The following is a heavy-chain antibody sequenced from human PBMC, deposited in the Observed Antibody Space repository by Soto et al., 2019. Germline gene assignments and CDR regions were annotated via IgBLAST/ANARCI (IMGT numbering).Heavy chain of an antibody. CDR2: IKSKTDGGTT. V-gene: IGHV3-15*07. CDR1: GFTFSNAW. CDR3: TTTTLILGGYYYYYGMDV. Sequence: GGSLRLSCAASGFTFSNAWMDWVRQAPGKGLEWVGRIKSKTDGGTTDYAAPVKGRFTISRDDSKNTLYLQMNSLKTEDTAVYYCTTTTLILGGYYYYYGMDVWGQGTTVTVSS. J-gene: IGHJ6*02. D-gene: IGHD7-27*01.